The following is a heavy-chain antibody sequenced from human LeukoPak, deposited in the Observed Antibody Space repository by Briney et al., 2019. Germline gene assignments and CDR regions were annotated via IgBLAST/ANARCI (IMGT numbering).Heavy chain of an antibody. CDR3: ARDRTKSYNFWSGYYHPDAFDM. V-gene: IGHV1-18*03. Sequence: ASVKVSCKASGYTFTSYGISWVRQAPGQGLEWMGWISAYNGNTNYAQYFQGRVTITRDTSASTVYMELSSLRSEDMAVYYCARDRTKSYNFWSGYYHPDAFDMWGQGTRVTVSS. D-gene: IGHD3-3*01. CDR2: ISAYNGNT. J-gene: IGHJ3*02. CDR1: GYTFTSYG.